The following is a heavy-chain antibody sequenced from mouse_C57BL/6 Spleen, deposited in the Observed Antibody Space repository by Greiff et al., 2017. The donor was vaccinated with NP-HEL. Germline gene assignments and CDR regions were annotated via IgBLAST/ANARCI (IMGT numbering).Heavy chain of an antibody. J-gene: IGHJ2*01. CDR1: GYTFTSYW. Sequence: VQLQQSGAELVKAGASVKMSCKASGYTFTSYWMHWVKQRLGQGLEWFAETNPTNGRTYYNEKFKSKATLTVDKSSSTAYMLLSGLTFEDSAVYYCARIEKLVATYFDYWGQCTTLTVSS. CDR2: TNPTNGRT. D-gene: IGHD1-1*01. CDR3: ARIEKLVATYFDY. V-gene: IGHV1S81*02.